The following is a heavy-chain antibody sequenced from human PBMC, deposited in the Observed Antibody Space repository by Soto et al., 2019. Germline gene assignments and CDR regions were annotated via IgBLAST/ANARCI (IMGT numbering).Heavy chain of an antibody. J-gene: IGHJ4*02. Sequence: QVQLVQSGAEVKNPGASVKVSCKASGYTFTSYGIGWVRQAPEQGLEWMGWISAYSGNTNYAQNLQGRVTITTDTSTSTAYMELRSLRSDEQAVYYCAREVAAAGGEFDYWGQGTLVTVSS. V-gene: IGHV1-18*01. CDR2: ISAYSGNT. CDR3: AREVAAAGGEFDY. CDR1: GYTFTSYG. D-gene: IGHD6-13*01.